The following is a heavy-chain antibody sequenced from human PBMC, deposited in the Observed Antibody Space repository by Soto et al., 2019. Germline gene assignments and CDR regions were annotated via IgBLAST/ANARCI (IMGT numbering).Heavy chain of an antibody. CDR1: GGTFSSYS. Sequence: QVQLVQSGAEVKKPGSSVKVSCKASGGTFSSYSINWVRQAPGQGLEWMGEIIPIFGTANYAQKFQGRVTITADESTSTAYMELSILRSEDTAVYCCARDGGRHSGGIDYWGQGTLVTVSS. CDR3: ARDGGRHSGGIDY. V-gene: IGHV1-69*01. CDR2: IIPIFGTA. D-gene: IGHD1-26*01. J-gene: IGHJ4*02.